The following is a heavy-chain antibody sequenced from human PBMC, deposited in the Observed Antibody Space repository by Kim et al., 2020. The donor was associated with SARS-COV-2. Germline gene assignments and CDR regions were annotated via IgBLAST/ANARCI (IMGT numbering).Heavy chain of an antibody. Sequence: GGSLRLSCAASGFTFSSYGMHWVRQAPGKGLEWVAVIWYDGSNKYYADSVKGRFTISRDNSKNTLYLQMNSLRAEDTAVYYCARSDLQQWLSTGGYWGQGTLVTVSS. V-gene: IGHV3-33*01. CDR1: GFTFSSYG. CDR2: IWYDGSNK. D-gene: IGHD6-19*01. CDR3: ARSDLQQWLSTGGY. J-gene: IGHJ4*02.